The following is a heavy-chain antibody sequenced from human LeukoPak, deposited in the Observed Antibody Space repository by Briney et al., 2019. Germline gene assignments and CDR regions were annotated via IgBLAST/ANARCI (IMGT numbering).Heavy chain of an antibody. V-gene: IGHV4-34*01. J-gene: IGHJ4*02. Sequence: SETLSLTCAVYGGSFSGYYWRWIRQPPGKGVEWIGEMNHSGSTNYNPSLKSRVTISVDTSKNQFSLKLSSVTAADTAVYYCARLPRGSGYYAGSPHWGQGTLVTVSS. CDR3: ARLPRGSGYYAGSPH. D-gene: IGHD3-22*01. CDR2: MNHSGST. CDR1: GGSFSGYY.